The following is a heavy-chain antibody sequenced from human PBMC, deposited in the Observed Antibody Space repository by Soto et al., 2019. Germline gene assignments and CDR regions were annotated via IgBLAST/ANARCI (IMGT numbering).Heavy chain of an antibody. Sequence: ASEKVSWKASGYTFTSYAMHWVRQAPGQRLEWMGWINAGNGNTKYSQKFQGRVTITRDTSASTAYMELSSLRSEDTAVYYCARARLRYFDWPQYYFDYWGQGTLVTVSS. V-gene: IGHV1-3*01. CDR3: ARARLRYFDWPQYYFDY. J-gene: IGHJ4*02. D-gene: IGHD3-9*01. CDR2: INAGNGNT. CDR1: GYTFTSYA.